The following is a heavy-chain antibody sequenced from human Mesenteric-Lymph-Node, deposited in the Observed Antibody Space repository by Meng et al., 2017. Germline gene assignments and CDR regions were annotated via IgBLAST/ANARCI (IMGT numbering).Heavy chain of an antibody. Sequence: QVELVEVGGGGVQPGRSLRVSCAACGFTFSSCGMHWVRQAPGKGLEWVAVISSDGSNKDYADSVKGRFTISRDNSKNMLFLQMNSLRAEDTAVYYCARDTSTGGGLYWYFDVWGRGTLVTVSS. V-gene: IGHV3-30*19. CDR1: GFTFSSCG. J-gene: IGHJ2*01. CDR2: ISSDGSNK. D-gene: IGHD1-1*01. CDR3: ARDTSTGGGLYWYFDV.